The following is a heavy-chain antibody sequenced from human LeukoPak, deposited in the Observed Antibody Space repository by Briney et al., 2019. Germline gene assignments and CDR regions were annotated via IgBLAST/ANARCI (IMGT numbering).Heavy chain of an antibody. Sequence: GGSLRLSCAASGFTFSSYSMNWVRQAPGKGLEWVSSISSSSSYIYYADSVKGRFTISRDNAKNSLYLQMNSLRAEDTAVYYCARDVSAGVVPAAMAPDYWGQGTLVTVSS. CDR1: GFTFSSYS. CDR2: ISSSSSYI. D-gene: IGHD2-2*01. J-gene: IGHJ4*02. V-gene: IGHV3-21*01. CDR3: ARDVSAGVVPAAMAPDY.